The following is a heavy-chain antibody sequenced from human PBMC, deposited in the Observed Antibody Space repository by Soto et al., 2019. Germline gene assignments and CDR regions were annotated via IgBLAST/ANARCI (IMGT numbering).Heavy chain of an antibody. CDR2: IYRGEST. J-gene: IGHJ6*02. V-gene: IGHV3-53*01. CDR1: GFTVSSNF. Sequence: GGSLRLSCAASGFTVSSNFMSWVRRGPGKGLEWVSTIYRGESTYYADSVKGRFTISRDNAKNSLYLQMNSLRAEHTAVYYGARVVDYCDPYYYVQLDVWGQGTTVTVSS. D-gene: IGHD3-22*01. CDR3: ARVVDYCDPYYYVQLDV.